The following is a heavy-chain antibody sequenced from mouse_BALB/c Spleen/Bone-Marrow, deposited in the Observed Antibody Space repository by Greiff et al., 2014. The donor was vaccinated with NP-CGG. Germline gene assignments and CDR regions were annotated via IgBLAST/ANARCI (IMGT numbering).Heavy chain of an antibody. V-gene: IGHV1-18*01. CDR1: GYTFTEYT. CDR3: AREEAFDYDIAY. Sequence: VHVKQSGPELVKPGASVKISCKTSGYTFTEYTMCWVKQSHGKSLEWIGGINPNNGGTNYNQKFKGKATLTVDKSSSTAYMELRNLTSEDSAVYYCAREEAFDYDIAYWGQGTLVTVSA. J-gene: IGHJ3*01. D-gene: IGHD2-4*01. CDR2: INPNNGGT.